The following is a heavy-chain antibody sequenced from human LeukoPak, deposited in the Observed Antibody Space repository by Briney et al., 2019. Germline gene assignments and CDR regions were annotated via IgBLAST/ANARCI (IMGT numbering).Heavy chain of an antibody. J-gene: IGHJ4*02. D-gene: IGHD3-10*01. CDR2: ISGGGSRT. CDR3: AKLSSGSYYSPFDY. Sequence: GGSLRLSCAASGFTFSTYAMSWVRQAPGKGLEWVSAISGGGSRTYYADSVKGRFTISRDNSKKTLYMQMNSLRAEDTAVYYCAKLSSGSYYSPFDYWGQGTLVSVSS. V-gene: IGHV3-23*01. CDR1: GFTFSTYA.